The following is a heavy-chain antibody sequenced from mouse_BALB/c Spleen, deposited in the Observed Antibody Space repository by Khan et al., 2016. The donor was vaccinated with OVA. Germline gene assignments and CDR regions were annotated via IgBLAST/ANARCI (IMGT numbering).Heavy chain of an antibody. D-gene: IGHD1-1*01. Sequence: QVQLQQPGAELVKPGASVKLSCKASGYPLTSYWLHWVKQRPGQGLEWIGEIDPSDIYTNYNQKFKGKATVTVDNSSSTTYMHLSSLTSEASAVHYCVRSFHYGSSTWLAYWGQGTLVTVSA. CDR1: GYPLTSYW. CDR2: IDPSDIYT. CDR3: VRSFHYGSSTWLAY. J-gene: IGHJ3*01. V-gene: IGHV1-69*02.